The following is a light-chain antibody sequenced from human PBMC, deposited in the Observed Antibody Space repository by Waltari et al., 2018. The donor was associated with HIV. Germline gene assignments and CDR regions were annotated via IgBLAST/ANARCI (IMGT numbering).Light chain of an antibody. CDR3: SFYGGSNILV. J-gene: IGLJ2*01. Sequence: QSALTQPPSASGSPGQSVTIPCPGASSDLGVYNYVSWYQQRPGKAPKVIISEVSKRSSGVPNRFSGSTSGNTASLTVSGLQADDEAEYFCSFYGGSNILVFGGGTKLTVL. CDR1: SSDLGVYNY. CDR2: EVS. V-gene: IGLV2-8*01.